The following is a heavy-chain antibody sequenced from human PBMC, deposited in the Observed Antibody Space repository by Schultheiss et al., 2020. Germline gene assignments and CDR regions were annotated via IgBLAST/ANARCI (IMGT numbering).Heavy chain of an antibody. CDR2: INPNSGGT. Sequence: ASVKVSCKASGYTFTGYYMHWVRQAPGQGLEWMGRINPNSGGTNYAQKFQGRVTMTRDTSISTAYMELSRLRSDDTAVYYCATQRVSYYYDSSGYYGDYWGQGTLVTVSS. CDR3: ATQRVSYYYDSSGYYGDY. V-gene: IGHV1-2*06. D-gene: IGHD3-22*01. CDR1: GYTFTGYY. J-gene: IGHJ4*02.